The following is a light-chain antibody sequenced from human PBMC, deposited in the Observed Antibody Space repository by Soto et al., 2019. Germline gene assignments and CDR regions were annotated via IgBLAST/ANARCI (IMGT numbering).Light chain of an antibody. CDR1: QSISSY. V-gene: IGKV1-39*01. CDR3: QQSYSTRIT. J-gene: IGKJ5*01. CDR2: SSS. Sequence: DIQMTQSPSSLSASVGDRVTITCRASQSISSYLNWYQQKPGKAPKLLIYSSSSLQSGVPSRFSGSGSGTDFTLPISSLQPEDFATYYCQQSYSTRITFGQGTRLEMK.